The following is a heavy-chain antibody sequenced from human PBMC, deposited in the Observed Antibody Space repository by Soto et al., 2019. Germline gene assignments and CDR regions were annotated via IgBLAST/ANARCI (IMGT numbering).Heavy chain of an antibody. CDR1: GYIFANHY. CDR3: ARADYYDGSGFYYDY. V-gene: IGHV1-46*01. D-gene: IGHD3-22*01. J-gene: IGHJ4*02. CDR2: INPFGGST. Sequence: QVQLVQSGAEVKKPGASMKISCKASGYIFANHYIHWVRQAPGQGLEWMGIINPFGGSTNYLQKFQGRVTMTRDTSTSTVYIELSSLRSEDTAVYFCARADYYDGSGFYYDYWGQGTLVTVSS.